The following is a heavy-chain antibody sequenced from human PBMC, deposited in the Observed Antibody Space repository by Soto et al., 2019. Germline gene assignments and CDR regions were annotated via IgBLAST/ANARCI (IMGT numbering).Heavy chain of an antibody. CDR3: ARERHWEPLPY. CDR1: GYKFTSYG. J-gene: IGHJ4*02. Sequence: QVQLVQSGAEVKKPGASVKVSCKASGYKFTSYGITWMRQAPGQGLEWMGWISGYNVNTNYAQKFQGRVTMTTDTSTSTAYLELRNLRSDDTAVYYCARERHWEPLPYWGQGTLVTVSS. V-gene: IGHV1-18*01. D-gene: IGHD1-26*01. CDR2: ISGYNVNT.